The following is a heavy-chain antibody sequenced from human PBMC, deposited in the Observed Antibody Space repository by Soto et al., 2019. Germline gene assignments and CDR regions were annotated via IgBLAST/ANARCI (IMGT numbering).Heavy chain of an antibody. CDR2: INHSGST. J-gene: IGHJ4*02. CDR1: GGSFSGYY. CDR3: ARIPLYCSSTGCYVRRIGYFDY. V-gene: IGHV4-34*01. Sequence: QGQLQLCGAGLLKPSETLSLTGAVYGGSFSGYYWSWIRQLPGKGLEWIGEINHSGSTNYNPSLKSRVTISVDTSKNQFSLKLSSVTAADTAVYYCARIPLYCSSTGCYVRRIGYFDYWGQGTLVTVSS. D-gene: IGHD2-2*01.